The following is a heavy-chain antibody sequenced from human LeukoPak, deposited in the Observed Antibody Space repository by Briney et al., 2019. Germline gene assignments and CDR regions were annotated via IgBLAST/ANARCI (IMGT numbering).Heavy chain of an antibody. J-gene: IGHJ3*02. V-gene: IGHV1-18*01. CDR1: GYTFTSYG. CDR3: ARPHGSSGYYSVVGAFDI. Sequence: ASVKVSCKASGYTFTSYGISWVRQAPGQGLEWMGWISAYNGNTNYAQKLQGRVTMTTDTSTSTAYMELRSLRSDDTAVYYCARPHGSSGYYSVVGAFDIWGQGTMVTVSS. CDR2: ISAYNGNT. D-gene: IGHD3-22*01.